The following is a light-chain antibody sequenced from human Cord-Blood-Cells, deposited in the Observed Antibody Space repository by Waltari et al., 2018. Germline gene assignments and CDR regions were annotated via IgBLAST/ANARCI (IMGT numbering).Light chain of an antibody. J-gene: IGKJ2*01. CDR3: QQSYSTPYT. Sequence: DIQMTPSPSSLSASVGDRVTITCRASQSISSYLNGYQQKPGKAPKLLIYAASSLQSGVPSRFSGSGSGTDFTLTISSLQPEDFATYYCQQSYSTPYTFGQGTKLEIK. CDR2: AAS. V-gene: IGKV1-39*01. CDR1: QSISSY.